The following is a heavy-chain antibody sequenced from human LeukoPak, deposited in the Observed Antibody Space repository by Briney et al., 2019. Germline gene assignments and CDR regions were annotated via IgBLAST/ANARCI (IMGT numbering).Heavy chain of an antibody. Sequence: KPSETLSLTCTVSGGPISNYYWSWLRQPPGKGLEWIGYIYFSGTTNINPSLKSRVTISVDMSKNQFSLELSSVTAADTAVYYCAREDPQTTVPEGLDVWGQGTTVTVSS. CDR1: GGPISNYY. CDR2: IYFSGTT. D-gene: IGHD4-17*01. CDR3: AREDPQTTVPEGLDV. J-gene: IGHJ6*02. V-gene: IGHV4-59*01.